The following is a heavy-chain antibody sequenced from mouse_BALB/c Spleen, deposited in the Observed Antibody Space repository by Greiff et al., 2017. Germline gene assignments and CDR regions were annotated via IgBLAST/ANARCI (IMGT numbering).Heavy chain of an antibody. D-gene: IGHD1-1*01. Sequence: QVQLQQSGAELARPGASVKLSCKASGYTFTDYYINWVKQRPGQGLEWIGEIYPGSGNTYYNEKFKGKATLTADKSSSTAYMQLSSLTSEDSAVYFCAREGGTTEGFAYWGQGTLVTVSA. CDR1: GYTFTDYY. CDR3: AREGGTTEGFAY. J-gene: IGHJ3*01. CDR2: IYPGSGNT. V-gene: IGHV1-77*01.